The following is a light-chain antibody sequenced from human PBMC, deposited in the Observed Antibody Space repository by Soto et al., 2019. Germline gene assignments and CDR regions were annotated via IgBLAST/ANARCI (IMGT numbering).Light chain of an antibody. J-gene: IGLJ1*01. V-gene: IGLV2-14*01. CDR3: SSYTSSSTYV. Sequence: QSVLTQPASVSGSPGQSITISCTGTGNDVGGYDYVSWYQHHPGKAPKVMIYEVTNRPSGVSNRFSGSKSGNTASLTISGLLAEDEADYYGSSYTSSSTYVFGTGTKVTVL. CDR2: EVT. CDR1: GNDVGGYDY.